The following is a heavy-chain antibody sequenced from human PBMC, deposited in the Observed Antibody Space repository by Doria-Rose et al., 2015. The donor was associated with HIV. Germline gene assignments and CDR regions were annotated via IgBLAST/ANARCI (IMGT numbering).Heavy chain of an antibody. D-gene: IGHD6-13*01. CDR3: ARIKSSRWYHKYYFDF. CDR1: GVSLSSPGMG. V-gene: IGHV2-26*01. J-gene: IGHJ4*02. Sequence: QVQLVQSGPVLVKPTETLTLTCTVSGVSLSSPGMGVSWIRQPPGKALEWLANIFSDDARSYKTSLKSRLTIPRGTSKSQLVLTMTDMDPVDTATYYCARIKSSRWYHKYYFDFWGQGTLVTVSA. CDR2: IFSDDAR.